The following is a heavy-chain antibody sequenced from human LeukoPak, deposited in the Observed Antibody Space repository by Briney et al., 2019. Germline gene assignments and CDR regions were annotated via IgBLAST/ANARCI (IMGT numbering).Heavy chain of an antibody. J-gene: IGHJ4*02. V-gene: IGHV4-59*08. CDR2: IYYTGGT. CDR1: GGSIGSNY. Sequence: SETLSLTCAVSGGSIGSNYCSWISQPPGKGLEYIGYIYYTGGTNYNPSLKSRVTISVDTSKNQFSLKLTSVTAADTAVYFCAKYGNSGWLMDNWGQGTLVTVSS. CDR3: AKYGNSGWLMDN. D-gene: IGHD6-19*01.